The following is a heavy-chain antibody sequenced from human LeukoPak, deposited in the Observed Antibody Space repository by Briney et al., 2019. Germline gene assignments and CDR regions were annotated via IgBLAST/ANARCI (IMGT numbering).Heavy chain of an antibody. CDR2: ITGDGSTT. D-gene: IGHD3-10*01. Sequence: GGSLRLSCAASGFTFSSYWMHWVRQAPGKGPLWVSHITGDGSTTNYADSVKGRFTISRDNAKNTLYLRMNSLRAEDTAVYYCAEGASVRGVSYWGEGTLVTVSS. CDR3: AEGASVRGVSY. V-gene: IGHV3-74*01. CDR1: GFTFSSYW. J-gene: IGHJ4*02.